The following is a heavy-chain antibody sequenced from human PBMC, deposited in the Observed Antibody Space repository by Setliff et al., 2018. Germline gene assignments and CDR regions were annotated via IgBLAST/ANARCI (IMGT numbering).Heavy chain of an antibody. CDR3: ARVFGSSSSPYNYYYYMDV. V-gene: IGHV1-69*05. CDR2: INPIFGTA. J-gene: IGHJ6*03. CDR1: GGTFSSYG. D-gene: IGHD6-6*01. Sequence: SVKVSCKASGGTFSSYGVSWVRQAPEQGLEWMGGINPIFGTANYAQKFQGRLTVTTDESTNTAYMGLSSLSSEDTAVYYCARVFGSSSSPYNYYYYMDVWGKGTTVTVS.